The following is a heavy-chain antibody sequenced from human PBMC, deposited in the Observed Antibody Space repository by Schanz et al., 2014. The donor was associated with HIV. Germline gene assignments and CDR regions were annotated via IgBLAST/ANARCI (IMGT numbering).Heavy chain of an antibody. Sequence: QVQLVQSGAEVKKPGSSVKVSCKASGGTFSIYAISWVRQAPGQGLEWMGGIIHIFGTTNYAPKFQGRVTINVDESTSTAYMELSSLRSDDTAVYYCARPRAISGVASGLDSWGQGTLVIVSS. CDR1: GGTFSIYA. J-gene: IGHJ4*02. D-gene: IGHD3-3*01. V-gene: IGHV1-69*01. CDR2: IIHIFGTT. CDR3: ARPRAISGVASGLDS.